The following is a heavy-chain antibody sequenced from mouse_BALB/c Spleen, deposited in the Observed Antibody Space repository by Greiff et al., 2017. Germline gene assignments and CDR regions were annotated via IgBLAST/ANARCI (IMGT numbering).Heavy chain of an antibody. J-gene: IGHJ4*01. CDR1: GFNINDYY. CDR2: NDPENGNT. V-gene: IGHV14-1*02. CDR3: AKEGAYYAMDY. Sequence: VQLQQSGAELVRPGALVKLSCKASGFNINDYYMHWVKQRPEQSLEWIGWNDPENGNTIYDPKFQGKASITADTSSNTAYLQLSSLTSEDTAVYYCAKEGAYYAMDYWGQGTSVTVSS.